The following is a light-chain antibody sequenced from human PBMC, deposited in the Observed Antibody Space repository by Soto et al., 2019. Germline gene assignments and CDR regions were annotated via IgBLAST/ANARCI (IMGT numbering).Light chain of an antibody. CDR2: DVN. CDR3: CSYAGRDGRYV. CDR1: SNDVGGYSY. Sequence: QSALTQPRSVSGSPGQSVTISCTGTSNDVGGYSYVSWYQHHPGKAPKLIIYDVNQRPSGVPDRFSGSKSGDTASLTISGLQAEDEADYWCCSYAGRDGRYVLGTGTKVTVL. J-gene: IGLJ1*01. V-gene: IGLV2-11*01.